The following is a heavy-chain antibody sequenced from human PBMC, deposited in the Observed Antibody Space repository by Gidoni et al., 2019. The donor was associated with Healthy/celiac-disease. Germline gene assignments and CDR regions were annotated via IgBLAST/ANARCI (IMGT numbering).Heavy chain of an antibody. CDR1: GGSISSYY. J-gene: IGHJ3*02. CDR3: ARLKWTVMGDAFDI. D-gene: IGHD4-17*01. V-gene: IGHV4-59*01. Sequence: QVQLQESGPGLVKPSETLSLTCTVSGGSISSYYWSWIRQPPGKGLEWIGYIYYSGSTNYNPSLKSRVTISVDTSKNQFSLKLSSVTAADTAVYYCARLKWTVMGDAFDIWGQGTMVTVSS. CDR2: IYYSGST.